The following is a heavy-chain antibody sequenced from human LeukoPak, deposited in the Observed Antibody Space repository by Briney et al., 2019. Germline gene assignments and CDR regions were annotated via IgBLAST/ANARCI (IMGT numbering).Heavy chain of an antibody. Sequence: PSETLSLTCTVSGGSISSSSYYWGWIRQPPGKGLEWIGSIYYGGSTYYNPSLKSRVTISVDTSKNQFSLKLSSVTAADTAVYYCARPPIIVGATADDAFDIWGQGTMVTVSS. CDR1: GGSISSSSYY. J-gene: IGHJ3*02. V-gene: IGHV4-39*01. D-gene: IGHD1-26*01. CDR2: IYYGGST. CDR3: ARPPIIVGATADDAFDI.